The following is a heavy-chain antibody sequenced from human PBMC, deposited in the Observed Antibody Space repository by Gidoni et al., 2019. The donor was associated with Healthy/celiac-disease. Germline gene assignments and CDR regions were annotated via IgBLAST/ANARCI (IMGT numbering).Heavy chain of an antibody. Sequence: QVQLQQWGAGLLKPSETLSLTCAVYGGSFSGYYWSWIRQPPGKGLEWIGEINHSGSTNYNPSLKSRVTISVDTSKNQFSLKLSSVTAADTAVYYCARAGIAARFDYWGQGTLVTVSS. J-gene: IGHJ4*02. CDR1: GGSFSGYY. CDR3: ARAGIAARFDY. V-gene: IGHV4-34*01. D-gene: IGHD6-6*01. CDR2: INHSGST.